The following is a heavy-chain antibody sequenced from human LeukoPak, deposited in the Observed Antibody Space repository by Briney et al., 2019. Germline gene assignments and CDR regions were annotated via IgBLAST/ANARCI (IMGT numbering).Heavy chain of an antibody. CDR3: ARRVVVVVGASDYFDY. V-gene: IGHV3-7*03. J-gene: IGHJ4*02. Sequence: GGSLRLSCAASGFTLSSYWMTWVRQAPGKGLEWVANIRQDGGVKYYMDSAKGRFTLSRDNAKSSLYLQMNSLRVEDTAMYFCARRVVVVVGASDYFDYWGQGTLVTVSS. CDR1: GFTLSSYW. CDR2: IRQDGGVK. D-gene: IGHD2-2*01.